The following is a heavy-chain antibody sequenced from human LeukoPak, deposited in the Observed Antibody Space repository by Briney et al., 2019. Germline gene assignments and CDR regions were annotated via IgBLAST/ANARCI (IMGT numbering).Heavy chain of an antibody. CDR1: GFTFSDSY. J-gene: IGHJ4*02. CDR2: IGGSSSDT. Sequence: GGSLRLSCAASGFTFSDSYMSWIRKPPGKGLEWISYIGGSSSDTWYADSVKGRFTISRDNARKSLYVQMNSLRAEDSAVYYCVRGAPSAADWGQGTLVTVSS. V-gene: IGHV3-11*06. CDR3: VRGAPSAAD.